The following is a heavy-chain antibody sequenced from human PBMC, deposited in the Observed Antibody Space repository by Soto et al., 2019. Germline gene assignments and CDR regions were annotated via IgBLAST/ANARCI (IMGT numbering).Heavy chain of an antibody. V-gene: IGHV4-59*01. CDR3: ARADTYSSGWYGAFDI. CDR1: GGSISSYY. D-gene: IGHD6-19*01. Sequence: SETLSLTCTASGGSISSYYWSWIRQPPGKGLEWIGYIYYSGSTNYNPSLKRRVTISVDTSKIQFSLKLSSVTAADTAVYCCARADTYSSGWYGAFDIWGQGTMVTVS. CDR2: IYYSGST. J-gene: IGHJ3*02.